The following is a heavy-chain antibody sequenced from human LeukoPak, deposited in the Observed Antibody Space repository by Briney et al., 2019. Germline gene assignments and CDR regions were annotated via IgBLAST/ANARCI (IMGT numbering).Heavy chain of an antibody. CDR3: ARGQFLDAFDI. Sequence: SETLSLTCTVSGGSISSYYWSWIPQPPGKGLEWIGYIYYSGSTKYKPSLKSRVTISVDTSKNQFSLKLRSVTAADTAVYYCARGQFLDAFDIWGQGTMVTVSS. D-gene: IGHD3/OR15-3a*01. CDR2: IYYSGST. J-gene: IGHJ3*02. CDR1: GGSISSYY. V-gene: IGHV4-59*01.